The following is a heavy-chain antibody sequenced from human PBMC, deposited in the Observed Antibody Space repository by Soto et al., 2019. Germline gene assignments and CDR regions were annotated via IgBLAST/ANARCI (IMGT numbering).Heavy chain of an antibody. CDR3: ARGPVGATVYVY. V-gene: IGHV1-3*01. CDR2: INAGNGNT. Sequence: ASVKVSCKVSGYTFTSYAMHWVRQAPGQRLEWMGWINAGNGNTKYSQKFQGRVTITRDTSASTAYMELSSLRSEDTAVYYCARGPVGATVYVYWGQGTLVTVSS. CDR1: GYTFTSYA. J-gene: IGHJ4*02. D-gene: IGHD1-26*01.